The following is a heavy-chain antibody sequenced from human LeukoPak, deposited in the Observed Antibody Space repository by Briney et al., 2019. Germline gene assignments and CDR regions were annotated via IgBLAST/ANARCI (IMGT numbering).Heavy chain of an antibody. CDR1: GGSISSYY. Sequence: PSETLSLTCTVSGGSISSYYWSWIRQPPGKGLEWIGYIYYSGSSNYNPSLKSRVTISIDTSNNQISLKLTSVIPADTAVYYCARGSTGQFDPWGQGTLVTVSS. D-gene: IGHD1-14*01. CDR2: IYYSGSS. J-gene: IGHJ5*02. CDR3: ARGSTGQFDP. V-gene: IGHV4-59*01.